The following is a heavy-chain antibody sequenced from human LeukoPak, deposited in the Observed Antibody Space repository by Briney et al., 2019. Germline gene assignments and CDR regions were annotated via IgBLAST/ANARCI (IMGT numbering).Heavy chain of an antibody. CDR1: GYTFTSYD. CDR3: ARVGRVRGVIRLDY. D-gene: IGHD3-10*01. J-gene: IGHJ4*02. Sequence: GASVKVSCKASGYTFTSYDINWVRQATGQGLEWMGWMNPNSGNTGYAQKFQGRVTITRNTSISTAYMELSSLRSEDTAVYYCARVGRVRGVIRLDYWGQGTLVTVSS. V-gene: IGHV1-8*03. CDR2: MNPNSGNT.